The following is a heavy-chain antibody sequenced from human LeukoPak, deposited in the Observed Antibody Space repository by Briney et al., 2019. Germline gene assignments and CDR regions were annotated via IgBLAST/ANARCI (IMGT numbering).Heavy chain of an antibody. CDR1: GYTFTSYG. V-gene: IGHV1-18*01. CDR3: ARELSMVRGVVYYGMDV. Sequence: ASVKVPCKASGYTFTSYGISWVRQAPGQGLEWMGWISSYNGNTNYAQKLQGRLTMTTDTSTSTAYMELRSLRSDDTAVYYCARELSMVRGVVYYGMDVWGQGTTVTVSS. J-gene: IGHJ6*02. CDR2: ISSYNGNT. D-gene: IGHD3-10*01.